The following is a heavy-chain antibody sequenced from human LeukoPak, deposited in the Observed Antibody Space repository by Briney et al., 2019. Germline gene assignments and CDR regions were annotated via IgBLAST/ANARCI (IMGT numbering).Heavy chain of an antibody. CDR3: ARDLRETTVVTSNWFDP. Sequence: GGSLRLSCAASGFTFSDYYMSWIRQAPGKWLEWVSYISSSGSTIYYADSVKGRFTISRDNAKNSLYLQMNSLRAEDTAVYYCARDLRETTVVTSNWFDPWGQGTLVTVSS. CDR2: ISSSGSTI. D-gene: IGHD4-23*01. CDR1: GFTFSDYY. J-gene: IGHJ5*02. V-gene: IGHV3-11*04.